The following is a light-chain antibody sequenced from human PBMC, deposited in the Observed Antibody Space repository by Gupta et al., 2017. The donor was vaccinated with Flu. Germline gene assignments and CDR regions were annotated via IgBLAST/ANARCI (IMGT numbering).Light chain of an antibody. CDR3: AAWDDSLNGNYV. V-gene: IGLV1-44*01. J-gene: IGLJ1*01. CDR2: GNN. Sequence: VTISCSGSSSNIGSNTVNWYQQVPGMAPKLLIYGNNKRRSGVPDRFSGSKSGTSASLAINGLQSEEEADYYCAAWDDSLNGNYVFGTGTKVTVL. CDR1: SSNIGSNT.